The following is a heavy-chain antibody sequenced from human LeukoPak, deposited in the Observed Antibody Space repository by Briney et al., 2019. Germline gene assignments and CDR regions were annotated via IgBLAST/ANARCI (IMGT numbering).Heavy chain of an antibody. CDR1: GFTFSISG. J-gene: IGHJ4*01. Sequence: GGSLRLSCAASGFTFSISGMHWVRQAPGKGLVWVSLINSDVSSTWYADSVKGRFTISRDNAKNTVYLQVDSLRAEDTAVYYCLKDADYWGHGTRVTVSS. V-gene: IGHV3-74*01. CDR3: LKDADY. CDR2: INSDVSST.